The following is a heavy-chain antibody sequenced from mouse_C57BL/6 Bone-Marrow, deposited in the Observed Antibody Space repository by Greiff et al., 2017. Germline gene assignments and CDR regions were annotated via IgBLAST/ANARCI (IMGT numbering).Heavy chain of an antibody. J-gene: IGHJ3*01. Sequence: VQLQQSGPELVKPGASVKIPCKASGYKFTDYNMDWVKQSHGKSLEWIGEINPNNGGTIYNQKFKGKATLTVDKSSSTAYMELRSLTSEDTAVYYCARRDEGGVEGFAYWGQGTLVTVSA. CDR1: GYKFTDYN. CDR3: ARRDEGGVEGFAY. CDR2: INPNNGGT. V-gene: IGHV1-18*01.